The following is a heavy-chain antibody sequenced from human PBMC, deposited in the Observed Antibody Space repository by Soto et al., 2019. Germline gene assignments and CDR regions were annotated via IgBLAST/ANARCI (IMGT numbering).Heavy chain of an antibody. J-gene: IGHJ3*02. V-gene: IGHV1-69*01. CDR1: GGTFSSYA. D-gene: IGHD3-10*01. CDR2: IIPIFGTA. Sequence: QVQLVQSGAEVKKPGSSVKVSCKASGGTFSSYAISWVRQAPGQGLEWMGGIIPIFGTANYAQKFQGRVTITADEYTSTASMQLSSPRSEDTAVYYCARSGGSENDAFDIWAQGTMVTVSS. CDR3: ARSGGSENDAFDI.